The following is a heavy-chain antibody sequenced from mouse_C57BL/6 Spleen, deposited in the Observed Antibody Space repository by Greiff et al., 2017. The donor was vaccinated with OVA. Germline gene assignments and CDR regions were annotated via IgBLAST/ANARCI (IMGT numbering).Heavy chain of an antibody. Sequence: VQLQQSGAELAKPGASVKLSCKASGYTFTDHTIHWMKQRPEQGLEWIGYIYPRDGSTKYNEKFKGKATLTADKSSSTAYMQLNSLTSEDSAVYFCARSAYDYGAWFAYWGQGTLVTVSA. CDR3: ARSAYDYGAWFAY. J-gene: IGHJ3*01. D-gene: IGHD2-4*01. CDR1: GYTFTDHT. V-gene: IGHV1-78*01. CDR2: IYPRDGST.